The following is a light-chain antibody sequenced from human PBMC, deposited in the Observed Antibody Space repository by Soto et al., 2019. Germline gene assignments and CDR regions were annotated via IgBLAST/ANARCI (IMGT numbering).Light chain of an antibody. Sequence: QSALTQPASVSGSPGQSITISCAGTSSDVGGYTYVSWYQQHPGKAPKLMIYDVSNRPSGVSNRFSGSKSGNTASLTISGLQAEDEADYYCTSYTSSRTPYVFGGGTKVTVL. CDR2: DVS. CDR3: TSYTSSRTPYV. V-gene: IGLV2-14*01. CDR1: SSDVGGYTY. J-gene: IGLJ1*01.